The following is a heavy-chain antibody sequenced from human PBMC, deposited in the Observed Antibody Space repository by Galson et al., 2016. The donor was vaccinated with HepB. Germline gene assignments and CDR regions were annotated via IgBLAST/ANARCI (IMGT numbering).Heavy chain of an antibody. CDR1: GGSLGGYY. J-gene: IGHJ4*02. CDR2: INHSGGT. CDR3: ARDLWSGGPEGY. Sequence: SETLSLTCTVHGGSLGGYYWSWIRQPLGKGLEWIGEINHSGGTSYNPSLKGRVTISIDTSKNQFSLKVSSVTAADTAVYFCARDLWSGGPEGYWGQGTLVSVSS. V-gene: IGHV4-34*01. D-gene: IGHD3-3*01.